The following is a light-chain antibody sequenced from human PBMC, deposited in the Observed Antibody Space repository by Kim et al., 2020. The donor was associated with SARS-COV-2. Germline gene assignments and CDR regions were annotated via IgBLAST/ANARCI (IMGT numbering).Light chain of an antibody. CDR1: HDISSW. J-gene: IGKJ5*01. CDR3: QEANNFPIM. V-gene: IGKV1D-12*01. CDR2: GAS. Sequence: ALVGERVTIACRAGHDISSWVAWYQQTTGKAPKFLIYGASTLQSGVPSRFSGSGSWTEFTLTISNLQPEDFATYYCQEANNFPIMFGQGTRLEIK.